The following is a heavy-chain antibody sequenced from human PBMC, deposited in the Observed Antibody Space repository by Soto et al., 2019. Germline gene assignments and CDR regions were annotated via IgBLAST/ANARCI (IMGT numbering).Heavy chain of an antibody. D-gene: IGHD1-7*01. Sequence: GGSLRLSCAASGFTFSNAWMSWVRQAPGKGLEWVGRIKSKTDGGTTDYAAPVKGRFTISRDDSKNTLYLQMNSLKTEDTAVYYCTTGLPVEDWNYFSDFDYWGQGTLVTVSS. CDR3: TTGLPVEDWNYFSDFDY. J-gene: IGHJ4*02. V-gene: IGHV3-15*01. CDR2: IKSKTDGGTT. CDR1: GFTFSNAW.